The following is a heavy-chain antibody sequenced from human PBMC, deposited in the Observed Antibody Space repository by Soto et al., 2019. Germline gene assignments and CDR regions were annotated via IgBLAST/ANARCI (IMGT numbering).Heavy chain of an antibody. CDR3: ARDSSAGTIFDY. J-gene: IGHJ4*02. CDR2: ISAYNSNT. CDR1: GYTFTSYG. D-gene: IGHD6-25*01. Sequence: ASVKVSCKASGYTFTSYGISWVRQAPGQGLEWMGWISAYNSNTNYAQKLQGRVTMTTDTSTSTAYMELRSLRSDDTAVYYCARDSSAGTIFDYWGQGTLVTVSS. V-gene: IGHV1-18*01.